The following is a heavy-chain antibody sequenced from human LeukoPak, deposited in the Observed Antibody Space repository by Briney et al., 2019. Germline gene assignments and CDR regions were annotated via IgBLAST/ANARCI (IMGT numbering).Heavy chain of an antibody. CDR1: RYTFTGYY. J-gene: IGHJ4*02. D-gene: IGHD1-26*01. CDR3: ATDPSGSYTFDY. Sequence: ASVKVSFKASRYTFTGYYMHWVRQAPGQERDWMGWINPKSGCTNYPQKFQGRVTRTRDTSISTAYMELSRLRSADTAVYYCATDPSGSYTFDYWGQGTLVTVSS. V-gene: IGHV1-2*02. CDR2: INPKSGCT.